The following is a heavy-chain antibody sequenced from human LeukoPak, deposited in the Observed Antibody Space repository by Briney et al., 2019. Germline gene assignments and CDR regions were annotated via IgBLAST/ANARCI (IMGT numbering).Heavy chain of an antibody. D-gene: IGHD3-9*01. CDR2: ISAYNGNT. CDR1: GYTFTSSG. J-gene: IGHJ6*02. CDR3: ARDGPLRYFDWLAYYYYYGMDV. V-gene: IGHV1-18*01. Sequence: GASVKVSCKASGYTFTSSGISWVRQATGQGLEWMGWISAYNGNTNYAQKLQGRVTMTTDTSTSTAYMELRSLRSDDTAVYYCARDGPLRYFDWLAYYYYYGMDVWGQGTTVTVSS.